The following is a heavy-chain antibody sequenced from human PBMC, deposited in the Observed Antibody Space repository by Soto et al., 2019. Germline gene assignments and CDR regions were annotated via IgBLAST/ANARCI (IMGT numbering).Heavy chain of an antibody. CDR1: GYRFTSYG. CDR3: ARVEEYYYDSSGYYWYAFDI. Sequence: ASVKVSCKASGYRFTSYGIGWVRQAPGQGLEWMGWISAYNGNTNYAQKLQGRVTMTTDTSTSTAYMEVRSLRSDDTAVYYCARVEEYYYDSSGYYWYAFDIWGQGTMVTVSS. D-gene: IGHD3-22*01. J-gene: IGHJ3*02. V-gene: IGHV1-18*01. CDR2: ISAYNGNT.